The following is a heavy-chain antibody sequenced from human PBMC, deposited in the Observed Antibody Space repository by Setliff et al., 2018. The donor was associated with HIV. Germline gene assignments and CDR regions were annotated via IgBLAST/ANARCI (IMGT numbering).Heavy chain of an antibody. CDR1: GYTFTDYY. Sequence: ASVKVSCKASGYTFTDYYKHWVRQAPGHGLEWVGRINPKSGVTSYAQNFRARVTMTRDTSSTTAYMELSTLRSDDTALYYCARDLIRITPHGDLPFWGQGTLVTVSS. CDR2: INPKSGVT. J-gene: IGHJ4*02. CDR3: ARDLIRITPHGDLPF. V-gene: IGHV1-2*06. D-gene: IGHD2-15*01.